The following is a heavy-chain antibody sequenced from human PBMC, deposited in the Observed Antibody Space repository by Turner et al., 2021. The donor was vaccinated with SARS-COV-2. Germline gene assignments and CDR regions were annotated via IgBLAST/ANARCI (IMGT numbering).Heavy chain of an antibody. Sequence: EVQLVESGGGLVKPGGSLRLSCAASGFTFSPYSMNWVRQAPGKGLELFSYISGSSSYIFYADSVKGRFTISRDNAKNSLYLQMNSLRAADTAIYSCERLMATTDRNYFYYGMDFWGQGTTVTVSS. CDR3: ERLMATTDRNYFYYGMDF. D-gene: IGHD5-12*01. J-gene: IGHJ6*02. CDR2: ISGSSSYI. CDR1: GFTFSPYS. V-gene: IGHV3-21*06.